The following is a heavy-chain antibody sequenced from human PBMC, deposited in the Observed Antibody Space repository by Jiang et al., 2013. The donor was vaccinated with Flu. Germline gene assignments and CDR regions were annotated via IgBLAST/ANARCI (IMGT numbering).Heavy chain of an antibody. CDR3: VLVTLYFGDYFV. CDR1: GYSTNNGYY. V-gene: IGHV4-38-2*01. J-gene: IGHJ1*01. D-gene: IGHD3-10*01. Sequence: PGLVKPSETLSLTCGVSGYSTNNGYYWGWIRPAPGKGLEWIGSIYHTGTTYYSPSFKSRLTLSVDTSKNQFFLHLSSVAAADTAMYYCVLVTLYFGDYFVWGQGILVTVSS. CDR2: IYHTGTT.